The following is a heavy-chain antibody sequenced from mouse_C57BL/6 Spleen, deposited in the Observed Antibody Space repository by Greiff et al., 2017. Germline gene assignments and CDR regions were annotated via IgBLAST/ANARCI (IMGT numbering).Heavy chain of an antibody. CDR3: ARRGDYYAMDD. Sequence: QVQLQQSGAELVRPGTSVKMSCKASGYTFTNYWIGWAKQRPGHGLEWIGDIYPGGGYTNYNEKFKGKATLTADKSSSTAYMQFSSLTSEDSAIYYCARRGDYYAMDDWGQGTSVTVAS. J-gene: IGHJ4*01. CDR1: GYTFTNYW. CDR2: IYPGGGYT. V-gene: IGHV1-63*01.